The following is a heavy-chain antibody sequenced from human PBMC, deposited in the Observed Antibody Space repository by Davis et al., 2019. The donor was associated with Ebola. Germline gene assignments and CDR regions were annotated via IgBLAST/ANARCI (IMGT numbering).Heavy chain of an antibody. V-gene: IGHV3-30*18. CDR2: ISYDGSNK. J-gene: IGHJ3*02. CDR3: AKYGGALRGVTTWDAFDI. CDR1: GFTFSSYG. Sequence: GESLKISCAASGFTFSSYGMHWVRQAPGKGLEWVAVISYDGSNKYYADSVKGRFTISRDNSKNTLYLQMNSLRAEDTAVYYCAKYGGALRGVTTWDAFDIWGQGTMVTVSS. D-gene: IGHD4-17*01.